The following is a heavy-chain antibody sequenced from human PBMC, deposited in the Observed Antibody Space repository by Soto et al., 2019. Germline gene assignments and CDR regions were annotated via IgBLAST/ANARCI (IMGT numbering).Heavy chain of an antibody. CDR1: GYTFTSYG. Sequence: QVHLVQSGAEVKKPGASVKVSCKASGYTFTSYGFAWVRQAPGQGLEWMGWINPYNGNTNYVQKLQGRVTMTTDTPTSTVHMEWRSLKSDDTAVYYCARSKHGDWFDPWGQGTLVTVSS. V-gene: IGHV1-18*01. D-gene: IGHD3-16*01. J-gene: IGHJ5*02. CDR3: ARSKHGDWFDP. CDR2: INPYNGNT.